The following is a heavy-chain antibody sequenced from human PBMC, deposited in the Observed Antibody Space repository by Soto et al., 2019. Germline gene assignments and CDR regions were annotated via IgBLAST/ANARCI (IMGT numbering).Heavy chain of an antibody. CDR1: GFTVSGNY. V-gene: IGHV3-53*04. D-gene: IGHD4-17*01. CDR3: ARHYGDYRGSFDY. CDR2: IYSGGST. J-gene: IGHJ4*02. Sequence: EVQLVESGGGLVQPGGSLRLSCAASGFTVSGNYMSWVRQAPGKGLEWVSVIYSGGSTYYADSVKGRFTISRHNSKNTRYLQMNSLRAEDTAVYYCARHYGDYRGSFDYWGQGTLVTVSS.